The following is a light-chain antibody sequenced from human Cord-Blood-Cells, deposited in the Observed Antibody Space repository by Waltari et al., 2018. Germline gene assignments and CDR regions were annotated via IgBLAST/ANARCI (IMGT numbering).Light chain of an antibody. Sequence: QSALPQPRSVSGSPGQSVTISCTGTSSDVAGYNFVSWYQHPPGKAPKLMIYDVSKRPGRVPGRFSGSKSGNTASLTISGLQAEDESDYYCCSYAGSYTFVFGGGTKLTVL. V-gene: IGLV2-11*01. CDR3: CSYAGSYTFV. CDR2: DVS. CDR1: SSDVAGYNF. J-gene: IGLJ2*01.